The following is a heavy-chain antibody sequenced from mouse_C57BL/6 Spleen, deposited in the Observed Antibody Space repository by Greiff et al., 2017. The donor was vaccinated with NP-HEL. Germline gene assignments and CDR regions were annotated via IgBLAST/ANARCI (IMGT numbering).Heavy chain of an antibody. CDR1: GYAFSSSW. J-gene: IGHJ3*01. Sequence: QVQLQQSGPELVKPGASVKISCKASGYAFSSSWMNWVKQRPGKGLEWIGRIYPGDGDTNYNGKFKGKATLTADKSSSTAYMQLSSLTSEDSAVYFCASEGLGGAYWGQGTLVTVSA. CDR2: IYPGDGDT. D-gene: IGHD4-1*01. CDR3: ASEGLGGAY. V-gene: IGHV1-82*01.